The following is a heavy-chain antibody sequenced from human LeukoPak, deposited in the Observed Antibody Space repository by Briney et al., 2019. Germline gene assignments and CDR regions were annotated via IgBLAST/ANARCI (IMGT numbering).Heavy chain of an antibody. CDR1: GYTFTNYG. J-gene: IGHJ4*02. V-gene: IGHV1-18*01. CDR3: ARYRYSSSCPDY. D-gene: IGHD6-13*01. Sequence: ASVKVSCKTSGYTFTNYGISWVRQAPGQGLEWMGWISGYNGNTNYAQKLQGRVTMTTDTSTSTAYMELRSLRSDDTAVYYCARYRYSSSCPDYWGQGTLVTVSS. CDR2: ISGYNGNT.